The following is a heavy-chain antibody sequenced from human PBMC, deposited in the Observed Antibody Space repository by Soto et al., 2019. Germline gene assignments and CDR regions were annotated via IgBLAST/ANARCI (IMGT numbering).Heavy chain of an antibody. J-gene: IGHJ6*02. D-gene: IGHD1-26*01. CDR1: GFTFSSYG. CDR2: ISYDGSNK. Sequence: SLRLSCAASGFTFSSYGMHWVRQAPGKGLEWVAVISYDGSNKYYADSVKGRFTISRDNSKNTLYLQMNSLRAEDTAVYYCAKEGGSYLYYYYGMDVWGQGTTVTVSS. CDR3: AKEGGSYLYYYYGMDV. V-gene: IGHV3-30*18.